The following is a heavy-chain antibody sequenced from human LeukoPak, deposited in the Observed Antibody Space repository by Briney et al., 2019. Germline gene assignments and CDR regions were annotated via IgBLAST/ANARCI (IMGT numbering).Heavy chain of an antibody. J-gene: IGHJ4*02. V-gene: IGHV3-23*01. Sequence: GGSLRLSCAASKFTFISSYMSWVRQAPGKGLEWVSAISGSGGSTYYADSVKGRFTISRDNSKNTLYLQMNSLRAEDTAVYYCAKVPTRYDSSGYYRYWGQGTLVTVSS. D-gene: IGHD3-22*01. CDR1: KFTFISSY. CDR2: ISGSGGST. CDR3: AKVPTRYDSSGYYRY.